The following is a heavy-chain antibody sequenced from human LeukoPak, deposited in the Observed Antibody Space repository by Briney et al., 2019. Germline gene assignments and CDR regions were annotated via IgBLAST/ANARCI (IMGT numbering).Heavy chain of an antibody. D-gene: IGHD3-10*01. Sequence: PGGSLRLSCAASGFTFSNAWMTWVRQAPGKGLEWVSYISSSSSTIYYADSVKGRFTISRDNAKNSLYLQMNSLRAEDTAVYYCATTMVRGVISYMDVWGKGTTVTVSS. CDR3: ATTMVRGVISYMDV. J-gene: IGHJ6*03. CDR2: ISSSSSTI. CDR1: GFTFSNAW. V-gene: IGHV3-48*01.